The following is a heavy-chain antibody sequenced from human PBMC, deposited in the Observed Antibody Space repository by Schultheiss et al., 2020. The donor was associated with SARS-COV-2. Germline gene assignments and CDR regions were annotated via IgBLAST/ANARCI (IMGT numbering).Heavy chain of an antibody. Sequence: ASVKVSCKASGYTFIGYYMHWVRQAPGQGLEWMGWINPNSGGTNYAQKFQGRVTMTRDTSISTAYMELSSLRSEDTAVYYCARDSYSSGWYDYWGQGTLVTVSS. J-gene: IGHJ4*02. CDR2: INPNSGGT. CDR3: ARDSYSSGWYDY. CDR1: GYTFIGYY. V-gene: IGHV1-2*02. D-gene: IGHD6-19*01.